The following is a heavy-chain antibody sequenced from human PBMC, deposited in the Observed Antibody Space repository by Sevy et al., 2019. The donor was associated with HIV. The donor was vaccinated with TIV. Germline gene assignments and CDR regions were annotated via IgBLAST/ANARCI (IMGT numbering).Heavy chain of an antibody. CDR1: GFTFSSYA. D-gene: IGHD3-22*01. Sequence: GGSLRLSCAASGFTFSSYAMHWVHQAPGKGLEWVAVISYDGSNKYYADSVKGRFTISRDNSKNTLYLQMNSLRAEDTAVYYCARDQLDITMIVVVIHYFDYWGQGTLVTVSS. CDR2: ISYDGSNK. V-gene: IGHV3-30*04. J-gene: IGHJ4*02. CDR3: ARDQLDITMIVVVIHYFDY.